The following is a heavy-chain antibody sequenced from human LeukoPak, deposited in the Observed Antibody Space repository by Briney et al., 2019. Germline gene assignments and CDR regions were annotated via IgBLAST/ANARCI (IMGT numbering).Heavy chain of an antibody. D-gene: IGHD1-26*01. V-gene: IGHV3-21*01. J-gene: IGHJ4*02. CDR2: ISSSSSYI. Sequence: GGSLRLSCAASGFTFSTYYMNWVRQAPGKGLEWVSSISSSSSYIYYADSVKGRFTISRDDAKNSLFLQMNSLRAEDTAVYYCARALVSGSSAFDYWGQGTLVTVSS. CDR3: ARALVSGSSAFDY. CDR1: GFTFSTYY.